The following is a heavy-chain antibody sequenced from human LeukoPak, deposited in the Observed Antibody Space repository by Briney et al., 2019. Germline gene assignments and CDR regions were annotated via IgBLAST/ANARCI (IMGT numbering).Heavy chain of an antibody. Sequence: PSETLSLTCTVSGGSINRSSYYWGWIRQPPGKGLEWIGSINYRGTTYYSPSLKSRVTISVDTSKNQFSLKMSSVTAADTAVYNCARDSGDYHFDYWGQGTLVTVSS. CDR2: INYRGTT. D-gene: IGHD4-17*01. V-gene: IGHV4-39*07. CDR3: ARDSGDYHFDY. CDR1: GGSINRSSYY. J-gene: IGHJ4*02.